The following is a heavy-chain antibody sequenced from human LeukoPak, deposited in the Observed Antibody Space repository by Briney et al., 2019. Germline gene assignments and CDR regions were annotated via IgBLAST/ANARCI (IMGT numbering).Heavy chain of an antibody. V-gene: IGHV3-48*01. J-gene: IGHJ5*02. Sequence: GGSLRLSCAASGFTFSSYSMNWVRQAPGKGLEWVSYISSSSSTIYYADSVKGRFTISRDNAKNSLYLQMNSLRAEDTAVYYCARERWLQRGGWFDPWGQGTLVTVSS. CDR3: ARERWLQRGGWFDP. D-gene: IGHD5-24*01. CDR1: GFTFSSYS. CDR2: ISSSSSTI.